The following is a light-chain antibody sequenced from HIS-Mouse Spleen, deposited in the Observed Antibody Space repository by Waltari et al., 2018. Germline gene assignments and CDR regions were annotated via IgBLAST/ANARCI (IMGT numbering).Light chain of an antibody. CDR1: QSLVHSDGNTY. J-gene: IGKJ2*01. Sequence: DVVMTQSPLSLPVTLGQPASISCRSSQSLVHSDGNTYLNWFQQRPGQSPRRLIYKVSNREYGVPDRFSGSGSGTDFTLKISRVEAEDVGVYYCMQGTHWPITFGQGTKLEIK. V-gene: IGKV2-30*02. CDR3: MQGTHWPIT. CDR2: KVS.